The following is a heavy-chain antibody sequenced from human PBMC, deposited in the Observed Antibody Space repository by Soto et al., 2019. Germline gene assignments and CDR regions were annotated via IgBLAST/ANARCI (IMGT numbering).Heavy chain of an antibody. V-gene: IGHV1-46*03. CDR2: MHPNGDST. D-gene: IGHD6-19*01. CDR3: ARVGSSGWYDAFDI. J-gene: IGHJ3*02. CDR1: GYTFTNYY. Sequence: DSVKVSCKASGYTFTNYYLHWVRQAPGQGLEWMGVMHPNGDSTTFALKFQGRVTMTSDTSTSTVSMELSSLRSEDTGVYYCARVGSSGWYDAFDIWG.